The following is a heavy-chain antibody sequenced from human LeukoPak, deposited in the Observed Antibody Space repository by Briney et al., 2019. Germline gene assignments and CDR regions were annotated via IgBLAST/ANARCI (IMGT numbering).Heavy chain of an antibody. D-gene: IGHD1-26*01. CDR1: GFLLSTSGVG. J-gene: IGHJ2*01. Sequence: SGPTLVNPTQTLXLTCTFSGFLLSTSGVGVGWIRQPPGKALEWLALIYWDDNKRYSPSLKNRLTITKDTSKNQVVLKMTNLDPVDTATYYCAHWESGYFHLWGRGTLVTVSS. V-gene: IGHV2-5*02. CDR2: IYWDDNK. CDR3: AHWESGYFHL.